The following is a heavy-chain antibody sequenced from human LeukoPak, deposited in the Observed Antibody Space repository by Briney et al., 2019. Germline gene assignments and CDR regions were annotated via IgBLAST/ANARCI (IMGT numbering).Heavy chain of an antibody. CDR2: IYHSGST. J-gene: IGHJ5*02. D-gene: IGHD2-15*01. V-gene: IGHV4-38-2*02. CDR3: ARDTSGSYCSGGSCYYNWFDP. CDR1: GYSISSGYY. Sequence: SETLSLTCTVSGYSISSGYYWTWIRQPPGKGLEWIGSIYHSGSTYNNPSLKSRVTISVDTPKNQFSLKLSSVTAADTAVYYCARDTSGSYCSGGSCYYNWFDPWGQGTLVTVSS.